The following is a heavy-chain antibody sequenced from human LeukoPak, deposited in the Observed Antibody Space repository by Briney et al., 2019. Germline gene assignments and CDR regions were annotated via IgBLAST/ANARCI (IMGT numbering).Heavy chain of an antibody. CDR2: ISAYNGNT. D-gene: IGHD6-19*01. Sequence: GASVKVSCKXSGYTFTSYGISWVRQAPGQGLEWMGWISAYNGNTNYAQKLQGRVTMTTDTSTSTAYMELRSLRSDDTAVYYCARGSQWLVQYYFDYWGQGTLVTVSS. J-gene: IGHJ4*02. CDR3: ARGSQWLVQYYFDY. V-gene: IGHV1-18*01. CDR1: GYTFTSYG.